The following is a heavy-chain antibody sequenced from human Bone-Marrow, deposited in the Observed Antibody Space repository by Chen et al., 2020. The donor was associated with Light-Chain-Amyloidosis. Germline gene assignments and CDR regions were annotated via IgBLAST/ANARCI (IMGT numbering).Heavy chain of an antibody. V-gene: IGHV3-7*01. CDR2: MKEDGSEK. CDR1: GFSFRSYW. J-gene: IGHJ5*02. Sequence: EVQLVESGGGWVQPGGSLRLSCAASGFSFRSYWRTWVRQVSGKGLEWVAKMKEDGSEKYYVDSVKGRFTISRDNAKNSLYLQMNNLRVEDTAVYYCAGDRGWFDPWGQGTLVTVSS. CDR3: AGDRGWFDP.